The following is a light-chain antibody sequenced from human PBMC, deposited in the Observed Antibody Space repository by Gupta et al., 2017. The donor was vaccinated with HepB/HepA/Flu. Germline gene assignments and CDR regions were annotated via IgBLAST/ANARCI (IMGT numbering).Light chain of an antibody. CDR1: QGISSY. Sequence: AIRMTQSPSSFSASTGDRVTITCRASQGISSYLAWYQQKPGKAPKLLIYAASTLQSGVPSRFSGSGSGTDFTLTISCLQSEDFATYYCQHEDSSPSTFGHGTKVDIK. CDR2: AAS. CDR3: QHEDSSPST. J-gene: IGKJ3*01. V-gene: IGKV1-8*01.